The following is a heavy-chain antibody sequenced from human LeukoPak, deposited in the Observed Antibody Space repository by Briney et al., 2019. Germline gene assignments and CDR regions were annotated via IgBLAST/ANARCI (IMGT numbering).Heavy chain of an antibody. CDR1: GFTFSTYG. D-gene: IGHD3-10*01. J-gene: IGHJ4*02. CDR3: ARLGYYGLGTKGFDH. V-gene: IGHV3-30*03. CDR2: ISYDGSNK. Sequence: GGSLRLSCAASGFTFSTYGMHLVRQAPGKGLEWVAVISYDGSNKYYADSVKGRFTISRDNSKNTLYLQMNSLRPEDTAVYYCARLGYYGLGTKGFDHWGQGTLVTVSS.